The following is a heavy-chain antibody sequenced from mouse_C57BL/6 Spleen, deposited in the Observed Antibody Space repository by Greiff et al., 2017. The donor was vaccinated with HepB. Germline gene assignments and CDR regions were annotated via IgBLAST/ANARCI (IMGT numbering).Heavy chain of an antibody. CDR3: ARGSIPITTVVATDY. CDR1: GYTFTGYW. D-gene: IGHD1-1*01. J-gene: IGHJ2*01. Sequence: VQLQQSGAELMKPGASVKLSCKATGYTFTGYWIEWVKQRPGHGLEWIGEILPGSGSTNYNEKFKGKATFTADTYSNTAYMQLSSLTTEDSASYYCARGSIPITTVVATDYWGQGTTLTVSS. V-gene: IGHV1-9*01. CDR2: ILPGSGST.